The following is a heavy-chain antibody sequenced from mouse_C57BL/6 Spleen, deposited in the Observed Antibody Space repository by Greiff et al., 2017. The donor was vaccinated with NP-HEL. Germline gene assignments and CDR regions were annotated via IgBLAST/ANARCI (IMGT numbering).Heavy chain of an antibody. Sequence: EVQRVESGEGLVKPGGSLKLSCAASGFTFSSYAMSWVRQTPEKRLEWVAYISSGGDYLYYADTVKGRFTISRDNARNTLYLQMSSLKSEDTAMYYCTRDGGDGYFDYWGQGTTLTVSS. CDR1: GFTFSSYA. V-gene: IGHV5-9-1*02. CDR3: TRDGGDGYFDY. CDR2: ISSGGDYL. J-gene: IGHJ2*01. D-gene: IGHD2-3*01.